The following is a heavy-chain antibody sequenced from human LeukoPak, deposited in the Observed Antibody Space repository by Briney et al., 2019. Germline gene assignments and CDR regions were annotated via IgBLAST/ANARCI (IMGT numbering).Heavy chain of an antibody. J-gene: IGHJ1*01. V-gene: IGHV1-8*02. D-gene: IGHD4-23*01. CDR2: MNPNSGNT. CDR3: ARVRGTYGGNPKY. CDR1: GGTFSSYA. Sequence: ASVKVSCKASGGTFSSYAISWVRQATGQGLEWMGWMNPNSGNTGYAQKFQGRVTMTRNTSISTAYMELSSLRSEDTAVYYCARVRGTYGGNPKYWGQGTLVTVSS.